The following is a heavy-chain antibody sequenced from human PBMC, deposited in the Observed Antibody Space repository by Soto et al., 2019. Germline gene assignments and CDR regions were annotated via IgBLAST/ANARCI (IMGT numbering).Heavy chain of an antibody. Sequence: SETLSLTCTVSGGCISSYYWSWIRQPPGKGLEWIGYIYYSGSTNYTPSLKRRVTISVDTSKNQFSLKLSSVTAADTAVYYCASRGYSYGFSLGMDVWRQGTTVTVSS. J-gene: IGHJ6*02. CDR3: ASRGYSYGFSLGMDV. CDR1: GGCISSYY. V-gene: IGHV4-59*12. D-gene: IGHD5-18*01. CDR2: IYYSGST.